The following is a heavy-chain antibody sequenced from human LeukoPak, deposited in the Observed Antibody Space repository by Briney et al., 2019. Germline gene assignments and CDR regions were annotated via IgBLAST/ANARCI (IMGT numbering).Heavy chain of an antibody. Sequence: GGSLRLSCAASGFTFSSYSMNWVRQAPGKGLEWVSSIDSTSSYIYYADSVKGRFTISRDNAKNSLYLQMNSLRAEDAAVYYCARERVEQQLVLRYSYYYMDVWGKGTTVTVTS. CDR2: IDSTSSYI. V-gene: IGHV3-21*01. CDR3: ARERVEQQLVLRYSYYYMDV. CDR1: GFTFSSYS. D-gene: IGHD6-13*01. J-gene: IGHJ6*03.